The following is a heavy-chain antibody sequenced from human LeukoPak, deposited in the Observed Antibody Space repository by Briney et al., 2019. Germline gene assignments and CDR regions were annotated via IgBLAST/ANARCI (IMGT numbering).Heavy chain of an antibody. CDR2: IIPIFGTA. CDR3: ARRTYYYDSSGGVYYGMDV. J-gene: IGHJ6*02. CDR1: GGTFSSYA. Sequence: SVKVSCKASGGTFSSYAISWVQQAPGQGLEWMGGIIPIFGTANYAQKFQGRVTITADESTSTAYMELSSLRSEDTAVYYCARRTYYYDSSGGVYYGMDVWGQGTTVTVSS. D-gene: IGHD3-22*01. V-gene: IGHV1-69*13.